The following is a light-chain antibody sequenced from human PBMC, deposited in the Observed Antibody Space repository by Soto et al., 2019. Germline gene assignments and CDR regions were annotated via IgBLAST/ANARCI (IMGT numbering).Light chain of an antibody. CDR2: GAS. CDR1: QSVSSSY. Sequence: EIVLTQSPGTLSSSPGERATLSCRASQSVSSSYLAWYQQKPGQAPRLLIYGASSRATGIPDRFSGSGSGTDFTLTISRLEPEDFAVYYCHQYDNSPLTFGGGTKVEIK. V-gene: IGKV3-20*01. CDR3: HQYDNSPLT. J-gene: IGKJ4*01.